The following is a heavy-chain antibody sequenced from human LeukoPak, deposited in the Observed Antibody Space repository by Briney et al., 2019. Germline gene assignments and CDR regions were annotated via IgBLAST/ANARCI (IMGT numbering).Heavy chain of an antibody. CDR3: AGTYGDQGYFDY. D-gene: IGHD4-17*01. CDR1: GRSISSYY. Sequence: ESSETLSLTCTVSGRSISSYYWSWIRQPPGKGLEWIGYIYYSGSTNYNPSLKSRVTISVDTSKNQFSLKLSSVTAADTAVYYCAGTYGDQGYFDYWGQGTLVTVSS. J-gene: IGHJ4*02. CDR2: IYYSGST. V-gene: IGHV4-59*08.